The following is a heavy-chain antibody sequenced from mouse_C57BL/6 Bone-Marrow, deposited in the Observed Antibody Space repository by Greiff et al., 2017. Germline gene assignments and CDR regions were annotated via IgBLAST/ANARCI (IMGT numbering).Heavy chain of an antibody. Sequence: VQLQQPGAELVKPGASVKLSCKASGYTFTSYWMQWVKQRPGQGLEWIGEIDPSDSYTNYNQKFKSKATLTVDTSSSTAYMQLSSLTSEDSAVYYCARHRDRGLDYWGTGTTVTVSA. J-gene: IGHJ1*03. CDR1: GYTFTSYW. V-gene: IGHV1-50*01. CDR2: IDPSDSYT. D-gene: IGHD2-14*01. CDR3: ARHRDRGLDY.